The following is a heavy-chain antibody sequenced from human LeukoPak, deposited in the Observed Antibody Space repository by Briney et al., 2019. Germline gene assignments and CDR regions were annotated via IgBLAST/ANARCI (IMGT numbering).Heavy chain of an antibody. CDR2: INPNSGGT. CDR1: GYTFTGYY. CDR3: ARAYCSGGSCYWGYFDY. Sequence: ASVKVSCKASGYTFTGYYMHWVRQAPGQGLEWMGWINPNSGGTNYAQKLQGRVTMTTDTSTSTAYMELRSLRSDDTAVYYCARAYCSGGSCYWGYFDYWGQGTLVTVSS. D-gene: IGHD2-15*01. V-gene: IGHV1-2*02. J-gene: IGHJ4*02.